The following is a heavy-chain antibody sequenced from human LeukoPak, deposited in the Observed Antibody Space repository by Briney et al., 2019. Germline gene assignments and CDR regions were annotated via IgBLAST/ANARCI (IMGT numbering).Heavy chain of an antibody. CDR2: INWNGGST. J-gene: IGHJ3*02. Sequence: GGSLRLSCAASGFTFDDYGMSWVRHAPGKGLEWVSGINWNGGSTGYADSVKGRFTISRDNAKNSLYLQMNSLRAEDTALYHCARAGSRTASGAFDIWGQGTMVTVSS. D-gene: IGHD2-2*01. CDR3: ARAGSRTASGAFDI. CDR1: GFTFDDYG. V-gene: IGHV3-20*01.